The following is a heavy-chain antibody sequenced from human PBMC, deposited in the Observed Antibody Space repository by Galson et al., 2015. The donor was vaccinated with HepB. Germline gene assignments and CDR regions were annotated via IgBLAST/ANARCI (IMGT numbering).Heavy chain of an antibody. CDR3: YYGSEPPDYYYYGMDV. V-gene: IGHV3-23*01. CDR2: ISGSGGST. D-gene: IGHD3-10*01. J-gene: IGHJ6*02. CDR1: GFTFSSYA. Sequence: SLRLSCAASGFTFSSYAMSWVRQAPGKGLEWVSAISGSGGSTYYADSVKGRFTISKDNSKNTLYLQMNSLRAEDTAVYYCYYGSEPPDYYYYGMDVWGQGTTVTVSS.